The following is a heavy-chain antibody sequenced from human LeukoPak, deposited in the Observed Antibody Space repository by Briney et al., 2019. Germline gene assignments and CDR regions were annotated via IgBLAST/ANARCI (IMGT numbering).Heavy chain of an antibody. CDR1: GGSISSYY. CDR2: IYYSGST. J-gene: IGHJ5*02. V-gene: IGHV4-59*01. Sequence: SETLSLTCTVSGGSISSYYWSWIRQPPGKGLEWIGYIYYSGSTNYNPTLKSRVTISVDTSKNQCSLTLSSVTAPVTAVYYCARGRYGSGTNWFDPWGQGTLVTVSS. CDR3: ARGRYGSGTNWFDP. D-gene: IGHD3-10*01.